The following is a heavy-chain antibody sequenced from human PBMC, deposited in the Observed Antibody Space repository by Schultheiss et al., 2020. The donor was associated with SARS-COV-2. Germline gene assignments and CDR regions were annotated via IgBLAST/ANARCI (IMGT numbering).Heavy chain of an antibody. CDR2: INHSGST. D-gene: IGHD4-17*01. J-gene: IGHJ4*02. Sequence: SETLSLTCAVYGGSFSGYYWSWIRQPPGKGLEWIGEINHSGSTYYNPSLKSRITMSVDTSKNQFSLKLSSVTAADTAVYYCARGDYGDDYWGQGTLVTVSS. CDR1: GGSFSGYY. CDR3: ARGDYGDDY. V-gene: IGHV4-34*01.